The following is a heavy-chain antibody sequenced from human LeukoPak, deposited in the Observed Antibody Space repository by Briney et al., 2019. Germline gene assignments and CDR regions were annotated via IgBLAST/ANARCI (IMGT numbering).Heavy chain of an antibody. D-gene: IGHD6-13*01. CDR3: ARGAAGSYDY. J-gene: IGHJ4*02. CDR1: GYTFTSYD. CDR2: ISTYNSNT. V-gene: IGHV1-18*01. Sequence: ASVKVSCKASGYTFTSYDISWVRQAPGQGLERMGWISTYNSNTNQAEKLQGRITMTTDTSTSTAYMELRSLRSDDAAVYYCARGAAGSYDYWGQGTLVTVSS.